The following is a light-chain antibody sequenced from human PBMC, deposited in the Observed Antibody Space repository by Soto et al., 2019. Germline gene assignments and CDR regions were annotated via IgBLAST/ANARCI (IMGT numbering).Light chain of an antibody. Sequence: EIVLTQSPATLSLSPGERATLSCRASQSVSSYLAWYQQKPGQAPRLLIYDASNSATGIPARFSGSGSGRDFPLTISSLEPDCFAVYYCQQRSNWPPLFTFGPGTKVDIK. CDR1: QSVSSY. CDR2: DAS. J-gene: IGKJ3*01. CDR3: QQRSNWPPLFT. V-gene: IGKV3-11*02.